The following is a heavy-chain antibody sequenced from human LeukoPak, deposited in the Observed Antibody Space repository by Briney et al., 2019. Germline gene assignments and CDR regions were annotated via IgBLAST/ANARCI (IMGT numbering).Heavy chain of an antibody. D-gene: IGHD3-22*01. Sequence: GGSLRLSCAASGFTFSTYTMSWVRQAPGKGLEWVSSISSTGTYIYYADSLKGRFTISRDNAKNPLYLQMNGLRDEDTAIYYCARPPSPNSITTSQFFDYWGQGTLVTVSS. V-gene: IGHV3-21*01. CDR1: GFTFSTYT. CDR3: ARPPSPNSITTSQFFDY. CDR2: ISSTGTYI. J-gene: IGHJ4*02.